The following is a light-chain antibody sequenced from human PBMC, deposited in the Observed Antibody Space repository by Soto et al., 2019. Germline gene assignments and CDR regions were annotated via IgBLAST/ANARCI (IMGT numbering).Light chain of an antibody. J-gene: IGLJ2*01. Sequence: QSVLTQPPSASGTPGQRVTISCSGSRSNIGTNTVTWYQQLPGTAPKLLIYSDNQRHSGVPDRFSGSKSGTSASLAISALQSDDEAAYYCAAWDVRFVVFGGGTQLTVL. CDR3: AAWDVRFVV. CDR1: RSNIGTNT. V-gene: IGLV1-44*01. CDR2: SDN.